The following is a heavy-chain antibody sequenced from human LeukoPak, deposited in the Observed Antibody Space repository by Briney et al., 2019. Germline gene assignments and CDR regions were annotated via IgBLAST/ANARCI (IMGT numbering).Heavy chain of an antibody. Sequence: PGGSLRLSCAASGFTFSGYAMSWVRQAPGKGLEWVSTISGSGGSTYYADSVKGRFTISRDNSKNTLYLQMNSLRAEDTAVYYCAKAASGYCSSASCYMNWFDPWGQGTLVTVSS. CDR3: AKAASGYCSSASCYMNWFDP. CDR2: ISGSGGST. V-gene: IGHV3-23*01. D-gene: IGHD2-2*02. CDR1: GFTFSGYA. J-gene: IGHJ5*02.